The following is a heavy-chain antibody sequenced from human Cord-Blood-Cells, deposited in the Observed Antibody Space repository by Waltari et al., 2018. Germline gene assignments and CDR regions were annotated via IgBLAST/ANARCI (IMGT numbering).Heavy chain of an antibody. CDR1: GFSFSSYR. J-gene: IGHJ4*02. CDR3: ARDNLGGLVDY. V-gene: IGHV3-21*01. D-gene: IGHD6-19*01. Sequence: EVQLVESGGGLVKPAGSLRLSCAASGFSFSSYRMNWVRQAPGKGLEWVSSISSSSSYIYYADSVKGRFTISRDNAKNSLYLQMNSLRAEDTAVYYCARDNLGGLVDYWGQGTLVTVSS. CDR2: ISSSSSYI.